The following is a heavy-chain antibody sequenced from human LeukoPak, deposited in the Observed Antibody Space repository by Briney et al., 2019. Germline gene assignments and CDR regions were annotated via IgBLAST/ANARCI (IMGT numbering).Heavy chain of an antibody. J-gene: IGHJ6*03. Sequence: PGGSLRLSCAASEVTVTTNYLSCVRQAPGKGLQWVSVIYPGGDIYYADSVKGRFTISRDNSNNTLFLHLNSLRGEDTAVYYCARRPGVDYGYYYYYMDVWGKGTTVTVSS. CDR1: EVTVTTNY. CDR3: ARRPGVDYGYYYYYMDV. V-gene: IGHV3-53*01. CDR2: IYPGGDI. D-gene: IGHD4-17*01.